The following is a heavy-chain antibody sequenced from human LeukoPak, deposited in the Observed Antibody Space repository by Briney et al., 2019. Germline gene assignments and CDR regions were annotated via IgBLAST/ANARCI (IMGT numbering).Heavy chain of an antibody. CDR1: GYTFTGYY. V-gene: IGHV1-2*02. J-gene: IGHJ6*02. CDR2: INPNSGGT. CDR3: ARGSSTWFYYYYGLDI. D-gene: IGHD6-13*01. Sequence: GASVKVSCKASGYTFTGYYMHRVRQAPGQGLEWMGWINPNSGGTNYAQKFQGRVTMTRDTSISTAYMELSRLRSDDTAVYFCARGSSTWFYYYYGLDIWGQGTTVTVSS.